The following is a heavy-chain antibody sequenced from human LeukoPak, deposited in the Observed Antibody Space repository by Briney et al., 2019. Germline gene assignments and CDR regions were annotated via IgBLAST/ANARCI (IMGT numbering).Heavy chain of an antibody. V-gene: IGHV3-48*02. CDR3: AKYSGSSDAFDI. Sequence: GGSLRLSCAAPGFTFSSNSRNWAGQAPGRGRGGFSYISSSSSMIFYADSVKGRFTISRDNAKNSLYLQLNSLRDEDTAVYYCAKYSGSSDAFDIWGQGTMVTVSS. CDR2: ISSSSSMI. CDR1: GFTFSSNS. J-gene: IGHJ3*02. D-gene: IGHD1-26*01.